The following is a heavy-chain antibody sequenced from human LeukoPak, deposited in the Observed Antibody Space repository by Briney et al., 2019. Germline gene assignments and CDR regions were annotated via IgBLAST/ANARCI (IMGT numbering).Heavy chain of an antibody. V-gene: IGHV3-30*04. D-gene: IGHD5-18*01. CDR3: ARDFSDVDTVPPG. CDR2: TTFDGRNN. Sequence: RGSLRLSCAASGFTFRLFAMHWVRQSPGKGLEWVAVTTFDGRNNYYADSVKGRFTISRDNSEKTLFLQMESLRAEDTAVYYCARDFSDVDTVPPGWGQGTLVIVSS. J-gene: IGHJ4*02. CDR1: GFTFRLFA.